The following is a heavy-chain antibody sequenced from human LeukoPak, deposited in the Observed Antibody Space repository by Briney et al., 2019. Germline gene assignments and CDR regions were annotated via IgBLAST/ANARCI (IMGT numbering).Heavy chain of an antibody. J-gene: IGHJ3*02. D-gene: IGHD2-2*01. CDR3: ATAGNVVVQAALRGDAFDI. V-gene: IGHV1-24*01. CDR1: GYTLTELS. Sequence: ASVKVSCKVSGYTLTELSMHWVRQAPGKGLEWMGGFDPEDGETIYAQKFQGRVTMTEDTSTDTAYMELSSLRSEDTAVYYCATAGNVVVQAALRGDAFDIWGQGTMVTVSS. CDR2: FDPEDGET.